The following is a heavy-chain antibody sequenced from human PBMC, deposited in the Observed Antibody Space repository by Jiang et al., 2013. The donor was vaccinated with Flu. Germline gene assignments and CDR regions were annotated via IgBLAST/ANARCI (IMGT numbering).Heavy chain of an antibody. D-gene: IGHD1-26*01. Sequence: LLKPSETLSLTCAVSGYSISSGYYWGWIRQPPGKGLEWIGSIYHSGSTYYNPSLKSQVTISVDTSKNQFSLRLSSVTAADTAVYYCARDSGSGSYNFYYYGMDVWGKGTTVTVSS. CDR2: IYHSGST. V-gene: IGHV4-38-2*02. CDR3: ARDSGSGSYNFYYYGMDV. CDR1: GYSISSGYY. J-gene: IGHJ6*04.